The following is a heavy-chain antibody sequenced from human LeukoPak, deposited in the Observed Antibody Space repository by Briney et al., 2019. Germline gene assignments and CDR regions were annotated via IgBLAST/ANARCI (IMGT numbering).Heavy chain of an antibody. CDR2: INHSGST. CDR1: GGSFSGYY. Sequence: SGTLSLTCAVYGGSFSGYYWSWIRQPPGKGLEWIGEINHSGSTNYNPSLKSRVTISVDTSKNQFSLKLSSVTAADTAVYYCARPRYCSSTSCYHWFDPWGQGTLVTVSS. V-gene: IGHV4-34*01. CDR3: ARPRYCSSTSCYHWFDP. J-gene: IGHJ5*02. D-gene: IGHD2-2*01.